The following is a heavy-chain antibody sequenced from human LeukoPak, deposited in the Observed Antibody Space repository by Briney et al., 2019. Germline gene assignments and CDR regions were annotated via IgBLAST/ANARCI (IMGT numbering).Heavy chain of an antibody. D-gene: IGHD3-9*01. J-gene: IGHJ5*02. V-gene: IGHV4-61*02. Sequence: PSQTLSLTCTVSGGSISSGSYYWSWIRQPAGKGLEWIGRIYTSGSTNYNPSLKSRVTISVDTSKNQFSLKLSSVTAADTAVYYCARAYDIFPFDPWGQGTLVTVSS. CDR2: IYTSGST. CDR3: ARAYDIFPFDP. CDR1: GGSISSGSYY.